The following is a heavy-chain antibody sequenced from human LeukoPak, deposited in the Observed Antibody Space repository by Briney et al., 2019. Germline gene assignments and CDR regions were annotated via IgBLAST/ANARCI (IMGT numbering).Heavy chain of an antibody. V-gene: IGHV4-59*01. D-gene: IGHD6-19*01. CDR3: ARGAGAFDY. CDR1: GVSISPYY. CDR2: IYYSGST. J-gene: IGHJ4*01. Sequence: PSETLSLTCTVSGVSISPYYWSWTRQPPGKGLEWIGYIYYSGSTTYNLSLKSPVTISVDTSRNQFSLKLSSVTAADTAVYYCARGAGAFDYWGHGTLVTVSS.